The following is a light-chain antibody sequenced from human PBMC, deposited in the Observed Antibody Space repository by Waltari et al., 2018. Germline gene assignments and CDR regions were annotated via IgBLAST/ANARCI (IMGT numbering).Light chain of an antibody. V-gene: IGLV3-21*04. Sequence: SYVVTQPPSVSVAPGETATSTGSGDTIVTYSLHWYQKTPGQAPVLVIFYDRDLPSGFPDRFSGSNPGNTAPLTISRVEAGDEAMYYCHVWHPHVDPGVFGTGTEVTVL. J-gene: IGLJ1*01. CDR1: TIVTYS. CDR3: HVWHPHVDPGV. CDR2: YDR.